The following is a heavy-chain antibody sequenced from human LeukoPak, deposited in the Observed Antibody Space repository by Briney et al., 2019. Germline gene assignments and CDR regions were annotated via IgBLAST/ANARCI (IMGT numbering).Heavy chain of an antibody. J-gene: IGHJ4*02. D-gene: IGHD3-22*01. CDR3: AKASYYDWYYFDY. CDR2: ISYDGSNK. CDR1: GFTFSSYG. Sequence: GRSLRLSCAASGFTFSSYGMHWVRQAPGKGPEWVAVISYDGSNKYYADSVKGRFTISRDNSKNTLYLQMNSLRAEDTAVYYCAKASYYDWYYFDYWGQGTLVTVSS. V-gene: IGHV3-30*18.